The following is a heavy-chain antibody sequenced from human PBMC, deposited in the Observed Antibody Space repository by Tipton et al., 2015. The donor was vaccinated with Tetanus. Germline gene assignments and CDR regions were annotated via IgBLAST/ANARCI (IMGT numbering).Heavy chain of an antibody. J-gene: IGHJ3*02. Sequence: SLRLSCAASGFTFSSYWMSWVRQAPGKGLEWVANIKQDGSEKYYVDSVKGRFTISRDNAKNSLYLQMNSLRAEDTAVYYCARDYPKKTTSAFDIWGQGTMVTVSS. CDR1: GFTFSSYW. CDR3: ARDYPKKTTSAFDI. CDR2: IKQDGSEK. V-gene: IGHV3-7*05. D-gene: IGHD1-1*01.